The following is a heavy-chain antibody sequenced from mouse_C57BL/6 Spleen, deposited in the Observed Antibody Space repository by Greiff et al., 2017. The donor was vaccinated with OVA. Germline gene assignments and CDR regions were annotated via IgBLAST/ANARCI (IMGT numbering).Heavy chain of an antibody. Sequence: EVKLQESGPELVKPGASVKISCKASGYSFTDYNMNWVKQSNGKSLEWIGVINPNYGTTSYNQKFKGKATLTVDQSSSTAYMQLNSLTSEDSAVYYCARGNDGYPHYYAMDYWGQGTSVTVSS. CDR3: ARGNDGYPHYYAMDY. J-gene: IGHJ4*01. V-gene: IGHV1-39*01. CDR2: INPNYGTT. D-gene: IGHD2-3*01. CDR1: GYSFTDYN.